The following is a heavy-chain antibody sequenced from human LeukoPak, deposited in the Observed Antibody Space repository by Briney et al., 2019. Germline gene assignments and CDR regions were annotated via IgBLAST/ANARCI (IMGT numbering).Heavy chain of an antibody. CDR3: ASGGSGYSYGYDAFDI. V-gene: IGHV1-2*02. CDR2: INPNSGGT. Sequence: ASVKVSCKASGYTFTGYYMHWVRQAPGQGLKWMGWINPNSGGTNYAQKFQGRVTMTRDTSISKAYMELRRLRSDDTAVYYCASGGSGYSYGYDAFDIWGQGTMVTVSS. CDR1: GYTFTGYY. D-gene: IGHD5-18*01. J-gene: IGHJ3*02.